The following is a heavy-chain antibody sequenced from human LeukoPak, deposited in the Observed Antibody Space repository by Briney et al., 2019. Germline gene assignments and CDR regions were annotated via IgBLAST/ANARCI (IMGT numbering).Heavy chain of an antibody. J-gene: IGHJ5*02. V-gene: IGHV4-39*01. CDR2: IYYSGST. Sequence: SSETLSLTCTVSGDSISSSSYYWGWIRQPPGKGLEWIGSIYYSGSTYYNPSLKSRVTISVDTSKNQFSLKLSSVTAADTAVYYCARRGSGSYFWFDPXGQGTLVTVSS. CDR1: GDSISSSSYY. D-gene: IGHD3-10*01. CDR3: ARRGSGSYFWFDP.